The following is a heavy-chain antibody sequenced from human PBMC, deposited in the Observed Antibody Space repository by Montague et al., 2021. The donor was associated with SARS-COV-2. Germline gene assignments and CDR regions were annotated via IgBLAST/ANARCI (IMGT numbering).Heavy chain of an antibody. CDR3: AKEDTHPKDAFDI. CDR2: ISGSGGST. CDR1: GFTFSSYA. V-gene: IGHV3-23*01. Sequence: SLRLSCAASGFTFSSYAMSRVRQAPGKGLEWVSAISGSGGSTYYADSVKGRFTISRDNSKKTLYLQMNSLRAEDTAVYYSAKEDTHPKDAFDIWGQGTMVTVSS. J-gene: IGHJ3*02.